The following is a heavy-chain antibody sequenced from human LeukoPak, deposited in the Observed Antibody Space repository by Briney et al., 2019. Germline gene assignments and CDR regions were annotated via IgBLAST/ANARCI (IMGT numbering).Heavy chain of an antibody. D-gene: IGHD6-6*01. CDR3: ARAGGIAARPSDS. J-gene: IGHJ4*02. Sequence: SVKVSCKASGGTFSSYAISWVRQAAGQGLEWMGRIIPILGIANYAQKFQGRVTITADNSTSTAYMDLSSLRSEDTAVSYCARAGGIAARPSDSWGQGTLVTVSS. CDR2: IIPILGIA. V-gene: IGHV1-69*04. CDR1: GGTFSSYA.